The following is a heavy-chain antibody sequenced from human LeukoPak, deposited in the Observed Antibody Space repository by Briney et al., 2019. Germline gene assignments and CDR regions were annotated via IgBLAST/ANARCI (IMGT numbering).Heavy chain of an antibody. CDR3: AAGHPVYFNF. CDR2: IYYTGTT. J-gene: IGHJ4*02. V-gene: IGHV4-59*08. Sequence: KPSETLSLACTVSGASISSYYWSWIRQPPGQGLEWIGYIYYTGTTNYNPSLRSRVTISLDTSKNQFSLRLTSVTAADAAIYYCAAGHPVYFNFWGQGTLVTVPS. CDR1: GASISSYY.